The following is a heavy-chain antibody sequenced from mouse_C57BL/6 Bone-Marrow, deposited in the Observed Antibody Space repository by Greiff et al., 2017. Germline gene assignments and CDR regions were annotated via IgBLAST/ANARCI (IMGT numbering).Heavy chain of an antibody. J-gene: IGHJ2*01. V-gene: IGHV1-76*01. Sequence: VQLQQSGAELVRPGASVKLSCKASGYTFTDYYINWVKQRPGQGLEWIARIYPGSGNTYYNEKFKGKATLTAEKSSSTAYMQLSSLTSKDSAVYFCARSYYYGSRRVYFDYWGQGTTLTVSS. CDR3: ARSYYYGSRRVYFDY. CDR2: IYPGSGNT. CDR1: GYTFTDYY. D-gene: IGHD1-1*01.